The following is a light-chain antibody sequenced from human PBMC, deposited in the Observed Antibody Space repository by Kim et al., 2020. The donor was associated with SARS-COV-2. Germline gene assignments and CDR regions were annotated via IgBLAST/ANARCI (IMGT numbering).Light chain of an antibody. CDR1: QSISNY. V-gene: IGKV1-39*01. CDR3: QQSYSTT. Sequence: DIQMTQSPSSLSASVGDRVTITCRASQSISNYLNWYQQKPGKAPKLLIFGASSLQSGVPSRFSGRGSGTDFTLTISSLQPEDFATYYCQQSYSTTFGPGTKVDIK. J-gene: IGKJ3*01. CDR2: GAS.